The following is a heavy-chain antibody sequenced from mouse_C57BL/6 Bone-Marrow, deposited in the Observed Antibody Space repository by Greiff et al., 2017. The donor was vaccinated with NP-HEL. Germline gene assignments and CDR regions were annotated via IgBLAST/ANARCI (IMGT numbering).Heavy chain of an antibody. V-gene: IGHV1-15*01. CDR2: IDPETGGT. Sequence: QVQLQQSGAELVRPGASVTLSCKASGYTFTDYEMHWVKQTPVHGLEWIGAIDPETGGTAYNQKFKGKAILTADKSSSTAYMELRSLTSEDSAVYYCTRSGTTVNFDYWGQGTTLTVSS. D-gene: IGHD1-1*01. CDR1: GYTFTDYE. CDR3: TRSGTTVNFDY. J-gene: IGHJ2*01.